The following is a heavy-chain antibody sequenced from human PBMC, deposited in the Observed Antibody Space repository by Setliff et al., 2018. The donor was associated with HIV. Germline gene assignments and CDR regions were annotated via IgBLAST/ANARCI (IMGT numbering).Heavy chain of an antibody. CDR2: IYHSGST. V-gene: IGHV4-38-2*01. Sequence: KTSETLSLTCAVSGSSISNGYYWGWIRQPPGKGLEWIGSIYHSGSTYYNPSLKSRVTISIDTSKNQLSLKLRSVTAADTAVYYCARIGSGWSVGWFDPWGQGTLVTVSS. J-gene: IGHJ5*02. CDR1: GSSISNGYY. CDR3: ARIGSGWSVGWFDP. D-gene: IGHD6-13*01.